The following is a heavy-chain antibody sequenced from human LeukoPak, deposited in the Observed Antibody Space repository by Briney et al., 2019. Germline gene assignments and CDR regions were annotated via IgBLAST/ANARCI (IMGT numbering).Heavy chain of an antibody. D-gene: IGHD3-16*01. CDR2: IGTADDT. J-gene: IGHJ3*02. V-gene: IGHV3-13*01. CDR1: GFTFSNHD. Sequence: PGGSLRLSCAASGFTFSNHDMHWVRQAPGKRLEWVSGIGTADDTYYPDSVKGRFTISRENAKNSLYLQMNSLRAGDTAVYYCAREASASWGSDSAFDMWGQGTMVIVSS. CDR3: AREASASWGSDSAFDM.